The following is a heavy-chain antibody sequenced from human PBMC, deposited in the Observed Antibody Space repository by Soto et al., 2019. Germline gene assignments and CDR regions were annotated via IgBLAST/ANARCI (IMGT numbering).Heavy chain of an antibody. CDR2: ISYDGSNK. CDR3: ARPHIVVVGAAAFDI. CDR1: GFTFSSYA. D-gene: IGHD2-15*01. Sequence: QVQLVESGGGVVQPGRSLRLSCAASGFTFSSYAMHWVRQAPGKGLEWVAVISYDGSNKYYADSVKGRFTISRDNSKNTLYLQMNSLRAEDTAVYYCARPHIVVVGAAAFDIWGQGTMVTVSS. J-gene: IGHJ3*02. V-gene: IGHV3-30-3*01.